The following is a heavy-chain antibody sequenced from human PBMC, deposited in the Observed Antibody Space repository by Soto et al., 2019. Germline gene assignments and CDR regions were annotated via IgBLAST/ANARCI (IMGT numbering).Heavy chain of an antibody. CDR1: GYTYTSYD. J-gene: IGHJ4*02. CDR2: MNPNSGNT. Sequence: ASVKAYCKASGYTYTSYDINWVRLATGQGLEWMGWMNPNSGNTGYAQRFQGRVTMTRDTSISTAYMELNSLRAEDTAVYYCARELVGATNSWGQGTLVTVSS. D-gene: IGHD1-26*01. V-gene: IGHV1-8*01. CDR3: ARELVGATNS.